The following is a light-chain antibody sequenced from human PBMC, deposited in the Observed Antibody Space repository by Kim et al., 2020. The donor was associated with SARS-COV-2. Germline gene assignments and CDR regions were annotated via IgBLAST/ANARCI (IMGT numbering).Light chain of an antibody. Sequence: EIVLTQSPGTLSLSPGERATLSCRASQNVSSNSLAWYQQKGGQAPRLLIYGASNSATGIPDRFSGRGSATDFTLTISRLEPKDFALYYCQYYGSSLITFGQGTRLEIK. V-gene: IGKV3-20*01. CDR2: GAS. J-gene: IGKJ5*01. CDR3: QYYGSSLIT. CDR1: QNVSSNS.